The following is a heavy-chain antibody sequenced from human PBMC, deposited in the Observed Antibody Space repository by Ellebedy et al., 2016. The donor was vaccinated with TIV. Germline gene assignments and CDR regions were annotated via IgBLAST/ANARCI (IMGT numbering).Heavy chain of an antibody. CDR2: IKQDGSEK. Sequence: GESLKISCAASGFTFSSSWISWVRQAPGKGLEWVGNIKQDGSEKDYVDSVKGRFTISRDNAKNSLYLQLDSLRAEDTAVYYCARDFDAWGQGTLVTVSS. J-gene: IGHJ4*02. CDR1: GFTFSSSW. V-gene: IGHV3-7*01. CDR3: ARDFDA.